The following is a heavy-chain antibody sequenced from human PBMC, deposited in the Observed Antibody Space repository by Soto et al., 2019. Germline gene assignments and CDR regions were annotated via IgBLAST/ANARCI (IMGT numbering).Heavy chain of an antibody. Sequence: SETLSLTCAVSGGSISSGGYSWSWIRQPPGKGLEWIGYIYHSGSTYYNPSLKSRVTISVDRSKNQFSLKLSSVTAADTAVYYCARGPPLGDWRQGTLVTVSS. CDR2: IYHSGST. V-gene: IGHV4-30-2*01. CDR3: ARGPPLGD. CDR1: GGSISSGGYS. J-gene: IGHJ4*02. D-gene: IGHD3-10*01.